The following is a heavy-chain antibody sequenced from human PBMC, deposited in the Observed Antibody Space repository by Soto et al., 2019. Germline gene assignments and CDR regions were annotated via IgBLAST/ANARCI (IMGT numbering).Heavy chain of an antibody. CDR2: ISSSSSYI. CDR3: AIHPDIGMDV. Sequence: EVQLVESGGGLVKPGGSLRLSCAASGFTFSSYSMNWVRQAPGKGLEWVSSISSSSSYIYYADSLKGRVGISRDNAKNSLYVQMNSRRAEDTAVYYCAIHPDIGMDVWGQGTTVTVSS. J-gene: IGHJ6*02. CDR1: GFTFSSYS. V-gene: IGHV3-21*01.